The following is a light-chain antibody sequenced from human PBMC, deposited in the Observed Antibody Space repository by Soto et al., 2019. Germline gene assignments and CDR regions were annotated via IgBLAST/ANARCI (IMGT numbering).Light chain of an antibody. J-gene: IGKJ1*01. CDR2: GAS. CDR1: QSVSGSY. Sequence: EIVLTQSPGTLSLSPGERATLSCRASQSVSGSYLAWYQQKPGQAPSLLIYGASTRATGIPGRFSGGGSGTDFTLTISRLEPEDFAVYYCQQYGSSPKTFGQGTKVDIK. CDR3: QQYGSSPKT. V-gene: IGKV3-20*01.